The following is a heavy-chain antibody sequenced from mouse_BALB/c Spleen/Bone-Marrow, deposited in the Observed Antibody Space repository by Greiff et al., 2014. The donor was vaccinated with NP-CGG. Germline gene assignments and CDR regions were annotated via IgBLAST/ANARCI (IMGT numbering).Heavy chain of an antibody. CDR3: TRDMGLLRFDY. CDR2: IRNKPNGYTT. D-gene: IGHD1-1*01. CDR1: GFTFTDYY. Sequence: EVHLVESGGGLVQPGGSLRLSCATSGFTFTDYYMSWVRQPPGKALEWLGFIRNKPNGYTTDYSASVKGRFTISRDNSQSILYLQMNTLRVEDSATYYCTRDMGLLRFDYWGQGTTLTVSS. J-gene: IGHJ2*01. V-gene: IGHV7-3*02.